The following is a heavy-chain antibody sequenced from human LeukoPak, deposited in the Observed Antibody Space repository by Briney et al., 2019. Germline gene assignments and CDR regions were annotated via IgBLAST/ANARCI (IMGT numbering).Heavy chain of an antibody. V-gene: IGHV4-38-2*01. J-gene: IGHJ5*02. CDR3: ARYDFWSGSDNWFDP. CDR2: IYHSGST. Sequence: SETLSLTCAVSGYSISSGYYWGWIRQPPGKGLEWIGSIYHSGSTYYNPSLKSRVTISVDASKNQFSLKLSSVTAAGTAVYYCARYDFWSGSDNWFDPRGQGTLVTVSS. D-gene: IGHD3-3*01. CDR1: GYSISSGYY.